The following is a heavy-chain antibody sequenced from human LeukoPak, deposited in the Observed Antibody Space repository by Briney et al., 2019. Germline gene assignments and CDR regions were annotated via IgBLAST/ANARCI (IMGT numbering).Heavy chain of an antibody. CDR1: GFRVSDYY. Sequence: PGGSLRLSCVVPGFRVSDYYMSWVRQAPGKGLEWVGLIRDSGEAFYADFARGRFAISRDESENTLYLQMNSLRVEDTAVYFCARDRAANQDWVEFDPWGQGTPVIVSS. CDR2: IRDSGEA. V-gene: IGHV3-66*03. J-gene: IGHJ5*02. CDR3: ARDRAANQDWVEFDP. D-gene: IGHD3/OR15-3a*01.